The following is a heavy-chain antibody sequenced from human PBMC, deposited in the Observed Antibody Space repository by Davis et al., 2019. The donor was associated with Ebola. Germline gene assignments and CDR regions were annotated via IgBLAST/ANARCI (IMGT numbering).Heavy chain of an antibody. J-gene: IGHJ6*02. CDR1: GYTFTGYY. Sequence: ASVKVSCKASGYTFTGYYMHWVRQAPGQGLEWMGWINPNSGGTNYAQKFQGRVTMTRDTSISTAYMELSRLRSDDTAVYYCARDAGEPYYYYYGMDVWGQGTTVTVSS. CDR2: INPNSGGT. CDR3: ARDAGEPYYYYYGMDV. V-gene: IGHV1-2*02. D-gene: IGHD7-27*01.